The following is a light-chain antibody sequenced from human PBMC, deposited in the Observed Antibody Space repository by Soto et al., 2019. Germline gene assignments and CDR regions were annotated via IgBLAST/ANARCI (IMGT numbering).Light chain of an antibody. J-gene: IGLJ1*01. CDR2: DVN. V-gene: IGLV2-14*01. CDR3: SSYTVSSTQFV. CDR1: SSDIGAYKY. Sequence: QSALSQPASVSGSPGQSITISCTGISSDIGAYKYVSWYQQRPGKAPKVLIYDVNNRPSGVSNRFSASKSGNTASLTISGLQAEDEADYYCSSYTVSSTQFVFGPGTKLTVL.